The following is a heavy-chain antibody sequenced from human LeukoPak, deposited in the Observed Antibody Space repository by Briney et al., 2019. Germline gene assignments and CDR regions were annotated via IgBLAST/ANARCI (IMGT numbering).Heavy chain of an antibody. CDR2: IRGSGGST. Sequence: GGSLRLSCAASGFTFSSYAMSWVRQAPGKGLEWVSAIRGSGGSTYYADSVKGRFTISRDNSKNTLYLQMNSLRAEDTAVYYCAKDLDKLMVTDYWGQGTLVTVSS. J-gene: IGHJ4*02. CDR3: AKDLDKLMVTDY. CDR1: GFTFSSYA. V-gene: IGHV3-23*01. D-gene: IGHD5-18*01.